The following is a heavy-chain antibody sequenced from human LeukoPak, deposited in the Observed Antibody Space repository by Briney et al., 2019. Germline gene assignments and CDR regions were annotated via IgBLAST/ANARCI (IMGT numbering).Heavy chain of an antibody. CDR1: GGTFSSYA. J-gene: IGHJ4*02. CDR3: ARDQVVVVAAPGYYFDY. CDR2: IIPIFGIA. Sequence: GSSVKVSCKASGGTFSSYAISWVRQAPGQGLEWMGGIIPIFGIANYAQKFQGRVTITADKCTSTAYMELSSLRSEDTAVYYCARDQVVVVAAPGYYFDYWGQGTLVTVSS. V-gene: IGHV1-69*17. D-gene: IGHD2-15*01.